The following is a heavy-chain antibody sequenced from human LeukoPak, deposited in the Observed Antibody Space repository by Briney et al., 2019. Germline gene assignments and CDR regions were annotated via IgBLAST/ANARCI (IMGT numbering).Heavy chain of an antibody. CDR2: ISGSGGST. Sequence: GGSLRLSCAASRFTFSSYAMSWVRQAPGKGLEWVSGISGSGGSTYYADSVKGRFTISRDNAKNSLYLQMNSLRAEDMALYYCARRIAARDAFDIWGQGTMVTVSS. V-gene: IGHV3-23*01. CDR3: ARRIAARDAFDI. D-gene: IGHD6-6*01. CDR1: RFTFSSYA. J-gene: IGHJ3*02.